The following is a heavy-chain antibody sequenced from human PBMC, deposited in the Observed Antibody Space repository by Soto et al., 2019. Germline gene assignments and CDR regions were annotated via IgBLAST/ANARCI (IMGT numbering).Heavy chain of an antibody. CDR3: ARDRGWNIVVVPASFDQ. J-gene: IGHJ4*02. CDR1: GFTISTYW. D-gene: IGHD2-15*01. V-gene: IGHV3-7*03. Sequence: GGSLRLSCAVSGFTISTYWMSWLRQAPGKGLEWVANIRQDGSEKYYLDSLKGRITISRDNAKNSLYLQMDSLIAEDTALYFCARDRGWNIVVVPASFDQWGQGALVTVSS. CDR2: IRQDGSEK.